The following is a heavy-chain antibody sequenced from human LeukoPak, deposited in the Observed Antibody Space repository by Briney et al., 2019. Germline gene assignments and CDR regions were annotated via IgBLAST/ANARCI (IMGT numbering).Heavy chain of an antibody. J-gene: IGHJ4*02. CDR2: IYYSGTT. CDR1: VGSISSY. CDR3: ASGGSYHDY. D-gene: IGHD1-26*01. V-gene: IGHV4-59*01. Sequence: SETLSLTCTVSVGSISSYWSWIRQPPGKGLEWIWYIYYSGTTNYNPSLRSRVTISVDTSKNQFSLKLRSVTAADTAVYYCASGGSYHDYWGQGTLVTVSS.